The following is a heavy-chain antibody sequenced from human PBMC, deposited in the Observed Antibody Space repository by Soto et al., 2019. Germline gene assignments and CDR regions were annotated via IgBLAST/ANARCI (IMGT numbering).Heavy chain of an antibody. J-gene: IGHJ6*02. D-gene: IGHD5-12*01. Sequence: QVQLQESGPGLVKPSETLSLTCTVSGGSISSYYWTWIRQPPGKGLEWIGYIYYSGSTNYNPSLKTRVTISLDTSKNQFSLKLTSVTAADTAVYYCAKGPRGDGYHPYYYYGLDVWGQGTTVTVSS. V-gene: IGHV4-59*01. CDR3: AKGPRGDGYHPYYYYGLDV. CDR1: GGSISSYY. CDR2: IYYSGST.